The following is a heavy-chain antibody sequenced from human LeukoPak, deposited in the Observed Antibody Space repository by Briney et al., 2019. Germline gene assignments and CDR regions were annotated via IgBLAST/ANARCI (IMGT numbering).Heavy chain of an antibody. Sequence: PGGSLRLSCTASGFTFGDYAMSWVRQAPGKGLEWVGFIRSKAYGGTTEYAASVKGRFTISRDDSKSIAYLQMNSLKTEDTAVYYCSPVWFGELYFAYWGQGTLVTVPS. CDR3: SPVWFGELYFAY. D-gene: IGHD3-10*01. CDR2: IRSKAYGGTT. J-gene: IGHJ4*02. V-gene: IGHV3-49*04. CDR1: GFTFGDYA.